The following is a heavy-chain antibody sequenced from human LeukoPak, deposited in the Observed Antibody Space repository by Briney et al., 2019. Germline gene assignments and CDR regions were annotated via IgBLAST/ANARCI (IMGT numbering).Heavy chain of an antibody. Sequence: AASVKVSCKASGYTFTGYYMHSVRQAPGQGIEWMGWINPNSGGTNYAQKFQGRVTMTRDTSISTAYMELSRLRSDDTAVYYCASIVGAIIGDAFAIWGQWTMVTVSS. CDR1: GYTFTGYY. V-gene: IGHV1-2*02. CDR3: ASIVGAIIGDAFAI. CDR2: INPNSGGT. J-gene: IGHJ3*02. D-gene: IGHD1-26*01.